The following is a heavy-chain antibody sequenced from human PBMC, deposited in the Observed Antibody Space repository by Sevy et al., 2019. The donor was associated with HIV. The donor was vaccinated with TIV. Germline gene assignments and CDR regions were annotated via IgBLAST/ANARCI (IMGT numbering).Heavy chain of an antibody. CDR2: INHSGST. CDR1: GGSFSGYY. CDR3: ARVKVAAEGDY. Sequence: SETLSLTCAVSGGSFSGYYWSWIRQPPGKGLEWIGEINHSGSTNYNPSLKSRVTISVDTSKNQFSLKLSSVTAADTAVYYCARVKVAAEGDYWGQGTLVTVSS. V-gene: IGHV4-34*01. J-gene: IGHJ4*02. D-gene: IGHD6-13*01.